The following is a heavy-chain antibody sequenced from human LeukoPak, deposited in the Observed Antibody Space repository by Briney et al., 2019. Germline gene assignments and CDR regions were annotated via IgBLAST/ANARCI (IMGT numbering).Heavy chain of an antibody. CDR2: ISHSGDNT. J-gene: IGHJ4*02. CDR3: ATYRQVLLPFES. Sequence: GGSLRLSCAASGFTFSSYGMSWVRQPPGKWLEWVSAISHSGDNTYYADSVKGRFTISRDNSKNTVYLQMNSLRAEDTAIYYCATYRQVLLPFESWGQGTLVTVSS. V-gene: IGHV3-23*01. CDR1: GFTFSSYG. D-gene: IGHD2-8*02.